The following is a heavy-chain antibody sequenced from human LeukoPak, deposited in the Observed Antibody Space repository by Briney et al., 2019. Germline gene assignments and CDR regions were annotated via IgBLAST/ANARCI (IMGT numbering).Heavy chain of an antibody. CDR1: GGSFSGYY. D-gene: IGHD3-3*01. J-gene: IGHJ4*02. Sequence: SETLSLTCAVYGGSFSGYYWSWIRQPPGKGLEWIGEINHSGSTNYNPSLKSRVTISVDTSKNQFSLKLSSVTAGDTAVYYCARTRITIFGVAKSRFDYWGQGTLVTVSS. CDR3: ARTRITIFGVAKSRFDY. CDR2: INHSGST. V-gene: IGHV4-34*01.